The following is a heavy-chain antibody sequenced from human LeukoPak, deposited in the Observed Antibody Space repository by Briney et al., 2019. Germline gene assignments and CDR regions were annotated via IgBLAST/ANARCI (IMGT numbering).Heavy chain of an antibody. V-gene: IGHV3-7*01. CDR3: ARASRIRVNLYYYYGMDV. D-gene: IGHD1-14*01. Sequence: GGSLRLSCAASGFTFSSYWMSWVRQAPGKGLEWVANIKQDGSEKYYVDSVKGRFTISRDNAKNSLYLQMNSLRAEDTAVYYCARASRIRVNLYYYYGMDVWGQGTTVTVSS. CDR1: GFTFSSYW. J-gene: IGHJ6*02. CDR2: IKQDGSEK.